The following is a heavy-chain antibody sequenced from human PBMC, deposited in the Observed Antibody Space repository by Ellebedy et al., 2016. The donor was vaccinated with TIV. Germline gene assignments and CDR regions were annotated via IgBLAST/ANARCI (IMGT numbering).Heavy chain of an antibody. D-gene: IGHD1-14*01. CDR2: ISAYNGNT. Sequence: AASVKVSCKASGYTXXXYXXXXVLXXXRQGLEWMGWISAYNGNTNYAQKLQGRVTMTTDTSTSTVYMELSSLRSEDTAIYSGDKQALEIDQYFSDYWGQGTLVTVSS. CDR3: DKQALEIDQYFSDY. J-gene: IGHJ4*02. CDR1: GYTXXXYX. V-gene: IGHV1-18*01.